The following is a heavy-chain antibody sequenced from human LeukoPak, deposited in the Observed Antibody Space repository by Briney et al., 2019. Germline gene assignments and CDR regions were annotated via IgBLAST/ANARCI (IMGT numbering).Heavy chain of an antibody. J-gene: IGHJ4*02. V-gene: IGHV3-23*01. CDR1: GFTFSSYA. CDR3: AKAPNIVVVPAAIRYFDY. CDR2: ISGSGGST. Sequence: GGSLRLSCAASGFTFSSYALSWVRQAPGKGLEWVSAISGSGGSTYYADSVKGRFTISRDNSKNTLYLQMNSLRAEDTAVYYCAKAPNIVVVPAAIRYFDYWGQGTLVTVSS. D-gene: IGHD2-2*01.